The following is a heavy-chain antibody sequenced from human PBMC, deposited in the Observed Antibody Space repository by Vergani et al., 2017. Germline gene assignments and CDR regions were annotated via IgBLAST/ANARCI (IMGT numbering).Heavy chain of an antibody. Sequence: EVQLVESGGGVVRPGGSLSSSFEASGFGLVVYGLSWSGQLPGRGLEWSFGINWDGGGTAYADSMKGRFTISRDNAKNSLYLQIYSLTAEDTAFYHCARRASDCRSTRCYEYFDLWGRGTLVTVSS. V-gene: IGHV3-20*02. CDR1: GFGLVVYG. D-gene: IGHD2-2*01. J-gene: IGHJ2*01. CDR2: INWDGGGT. CDR3: ARRASDCRSTRCYEYFDL.